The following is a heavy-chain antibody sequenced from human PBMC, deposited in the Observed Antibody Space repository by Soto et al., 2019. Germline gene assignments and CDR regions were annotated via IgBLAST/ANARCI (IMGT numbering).Heavy chain of an antibody. Sequence: ASVKVSCKASGYTFTGYYMHWVRQAPGQGLEWMGWINPNSGGTNYAQKFQGRVTMTRDTSISTAYMELSRLRSDDTAVYYCARDFGDSSRYYYYYGMDVWRPGTTVTVSS. V-gene: IGHV1-2*02. CDR1: GYTFTGYY. CDR2: INPNSGGT. J-gene: IGHJ6*02. CDR3: ARDFGDSSRYYYYYGMDV. D-gene: IGHD3-22*01.